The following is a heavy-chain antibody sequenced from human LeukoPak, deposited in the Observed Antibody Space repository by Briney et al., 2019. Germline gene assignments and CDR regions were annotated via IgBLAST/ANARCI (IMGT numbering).Heavy chain of an antibody. Sequence: ASVKVSCKASGYTFTSYDINWVRQATGQGLEWMGWMNPDSSNTGYAQRFQGRITLTRDTSINTAYMELSSLRSEDTAVYYCARNVPRTGDFYYWGQGTLVTVSS. J-gene: IGHJ4*02. D-gene: IGHD7-27*01. CDR3: ARNVPRTGDFYY. V-gene: IGHV1-8*01. CDR1: GYTFTSYD. CDR2: MNPDSSNT.